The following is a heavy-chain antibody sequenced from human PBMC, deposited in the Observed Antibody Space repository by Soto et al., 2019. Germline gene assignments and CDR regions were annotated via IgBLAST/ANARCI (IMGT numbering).Heavy chain of an antibody. CDR3: ARGPRARTTVTLPPDY. V-gene: IGHV1-3*01. CDR1: GYTFTSYA. D-gene: IGHD4-4*01. Sequence: ASVKVSCKASGYTFTSYAMHWVRQAPGQRLEWMGWINAGNGNTKYSQKFQGRVTITADESTSTAYMELSSLRSEDTAVYYCARGPRARTTVTLPPDYWGQGTLVTVSS. J-gene: IGHJ4*02. CDR2: INAGNGNT.